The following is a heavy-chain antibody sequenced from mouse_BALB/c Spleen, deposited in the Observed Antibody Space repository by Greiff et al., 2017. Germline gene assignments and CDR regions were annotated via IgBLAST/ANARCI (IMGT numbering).Heavy chain of an antibody. D-gene: IGHD1-1*02. Sequence: QVQLKESGAELARPGASVKMSCKASGYTFTSYTMHWVKQRPGQGLEWIGYINPSSGYTNYNQKFKDKATLTADKSSSTAYMQLSSLTSEDSAVYYCASRGGLWSPQDYWGQGTTLTVSS. CDR3: ASRGGLWSPQDY. CDR2: INPSSGYT. V-gene: IGHV1-4*01. J-gene: IGHJ2*01. CDR1: GYTFTSYT.